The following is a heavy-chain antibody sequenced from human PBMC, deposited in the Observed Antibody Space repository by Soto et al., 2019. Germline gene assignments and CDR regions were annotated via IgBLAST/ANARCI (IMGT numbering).Heavy chain of an antibody. Sequence: HVESLKISYKGSGYSFTSYWITWVRQMPGKGLEWMGRIDPSNSYTNYSPSFHGHITISRDSSSTTAYVQCNSLKASDAVNYFCVSRYSSSSLTDYWGQGTLVTVSS. V-gene: IGHV5-10-1*01. CDR1: GYSFTSYW. J-gene: IGHJ4*02. CDR3: VSRYSSSSLTDY. CDR2: IDPSNSYT. D-gene: IGHD6-6*01.